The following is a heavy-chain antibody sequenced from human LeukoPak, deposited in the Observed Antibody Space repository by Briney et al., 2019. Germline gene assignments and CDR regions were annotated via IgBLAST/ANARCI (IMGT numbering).Heavy chain of an antibody. CDR1: GYTFTSYG. CDR2: ISAYDGNT. D-gene: IGHD6-13*01. J-gene: IGHJ6*02. Sequence: ASVKVSCKASGYTFTSYGISWVRQAPGQGLEWMGWISAYDGNTNYAQKLQGRVTMTTDTSTSTAYMELRSLRSDDTAVYYCARGDSSSRYSYYYYYYGMDVWGQGTTVTVSS. CDR3: ARGDSSSRYSYYYYYYGMDV. V-gene: IGHV1-18*01.